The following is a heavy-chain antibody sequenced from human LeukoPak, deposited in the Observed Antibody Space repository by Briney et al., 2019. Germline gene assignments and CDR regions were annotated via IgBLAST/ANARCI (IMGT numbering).Heavy chain of an antibody. J-gene: IGHJ4*02. CDR3: ARVWGHSGYDYFPFDY. Sequence: GGSLRLSCAASGFTFSSYWMGWVRQAPGKRLEWVANMNIDGSEKYYADSAKGRFTISRDNARNSVYLQMNSLRVEDTAVYYCARVWGHSGYDYFPFDYWGQGTLVTVSS. D-gene: IGHD5-12*01. CDR1: GFTFSSYW. V-gene: IGHV3-7*01. CDR2: MNIDGSEK.